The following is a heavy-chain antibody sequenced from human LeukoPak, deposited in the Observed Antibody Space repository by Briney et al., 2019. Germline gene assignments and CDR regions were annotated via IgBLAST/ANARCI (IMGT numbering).Heavy chain of an antibody. CDR2: VIPIFGTA. CDR1: GGTFSSYA. J-gene: IGHJ5*02. V-gene: IGHV1-69*13. Sequence: SVKVSCKASGGTFSSYAVSWVRQAPGQGLEWMGGVIPIFGTANYAQKFQGRVTITADESTSTAYMELSSLRSEDTAVYYCARANMVRGVGSFFDRNWFDPWGQGTLVTVSS. D-gene: IGHD3-10*01. CDR3: ARANMVRGVGSFFDRNWFDP.